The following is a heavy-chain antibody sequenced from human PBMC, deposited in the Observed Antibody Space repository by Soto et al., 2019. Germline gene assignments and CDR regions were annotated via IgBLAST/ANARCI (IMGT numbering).Heavy chain of an antibody. CDR3: ARGPRVVVAASSGWFDP. CDR1: GYTFTSYY. D-gene: IGHD2-15*01. J-gene: IGHJ5*02. V-gene: IGHV1-46*03. Sequence: QVQLVQSGAEVKKPGASVKVSCKASGYTFTSYYMHWVLQAPVQGLEWMGIINHSGGSTSNAQKFQGRVTKNKDTYTSKVYKELSSLRSEDTDVYYCARGPRVVVAASSGWFDPWGQGTLVTVSS. CDR2: INHSGGST.